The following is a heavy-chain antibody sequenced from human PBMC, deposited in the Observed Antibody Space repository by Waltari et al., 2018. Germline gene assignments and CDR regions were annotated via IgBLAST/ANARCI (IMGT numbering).Heavy chain of an antibody. CDR1: SDC. V-gene: IGHV4-4*02. CDR3: ARDRGRGLFLDS. D-gene: IGHD1-1*01. Sequence: SDCWSWDRQSPGRGLEWIGQGRGSGKTNYNPSLETRISVSLDTSRKQFSLRMTSATAADTAVYYCARDRGRGLFLDSWGQGILVTVSP. CDR2: GRGSGKT. J-gene: IGHJ4*02.